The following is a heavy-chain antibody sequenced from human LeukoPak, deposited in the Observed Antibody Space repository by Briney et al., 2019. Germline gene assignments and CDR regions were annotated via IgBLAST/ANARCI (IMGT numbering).Heavy chain of an antibody. Sequence: ASVKVSCKASGYTFTGYYMHWVRQAPGQGLEWMGWINPNSGGSNYAQKFQGRVTMTRDTSISTAYMELTRLRSDDTAFYYCARDYGSEGSYFDYWGQGTLVAVSS. CDR1: GYTFTGYY. D-gene: IGHD3-10*01. CDR2: INPNSGGS. CDR3: ARDYGSEGSYFDY. V-gene: IGHV1-2*02. J-gene: IGHJ4*02.